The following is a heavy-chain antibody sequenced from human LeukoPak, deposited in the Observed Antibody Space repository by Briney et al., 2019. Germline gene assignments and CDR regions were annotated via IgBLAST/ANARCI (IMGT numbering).Heavy chain of an antibody. V-gene: IGHV3-7*01. D-gene: IGHD1-26*01. Sequence: PGGSLRLSCAASGFTFSSYWMSWVRQVPGKGLEWVANIKQDGSEKYYVDSVKGRFTISRDNAKNSLYLQMNSLRAEDTAVYYCARMVGAKPAAFDIWAQGTMVTVSS. CDR2: IKQDGSEK. CDR1: GFTFSSYW. J-gene: IGHJ3*02. CDR3: ARMVGAKPAAFDI.